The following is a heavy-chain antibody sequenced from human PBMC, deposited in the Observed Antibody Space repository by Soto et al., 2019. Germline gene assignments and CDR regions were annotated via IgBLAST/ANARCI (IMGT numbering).Heavy chain of an antibody. Sequence: QLQLQESGPGLVKPSETLSLTCTVSGGSISNNNYYWGWIRQPPGRGLEWIGSMYDSGRTYYNPSLKSRVTISVDTSKNQFSLNLSSVTAADTAVYYCATRHYHDSGGPWGQGTLVTVSS. D-gene: IGHD3-22*01. CDR1: GGSISNNNYY. CDR2: MYDSGRT. V-gene: IGHV4-39*01. CDR3: ATRHYHDSGGP. J-gene: IGHJ5*02.